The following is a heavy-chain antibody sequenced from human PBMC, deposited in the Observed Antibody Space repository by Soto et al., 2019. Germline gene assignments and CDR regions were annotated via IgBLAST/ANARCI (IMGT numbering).Heavy chain of an antibody. V-gene: IGHV4-31*03. CDR1: GGSIYSGGYF. CDR2: VYYTGST. D-gene: IGHD2-2*01. J-gene: IGHJ6*02. CDR3: ARDQWNHLLRGMDV. Sequence: QVQLQESGPGLVKPSQTLSLTCTVSGGSIYSGGYFWSWIRQHPGKGLEWIGHVYYTGSTSYNPSLQSRVSISVATSKNQFSLKVNSVTAADTAVYYCARDQWNHLLRGMDVWGPGTTVTVSS.